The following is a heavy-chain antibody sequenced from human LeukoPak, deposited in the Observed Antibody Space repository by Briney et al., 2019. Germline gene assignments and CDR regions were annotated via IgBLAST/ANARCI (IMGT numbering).Heavy chain of an antibody. Sequence: GGSLRLSCEASGFTFSAYAMTWVRQAPGQGLEWVSSIGSDNKPHYSESVKGRFAISRDNSKSMLFLQLNSLRAEDTALYYCARQTLGATAYSAFDFWGQGTLVTVSS. J-gene: IGHJ3*01. CDR3: ARQTLGATAYSAFDF. CDR2: IGSDNKP. CDR1: GFTFSAYA. D-gene: IGHD3-16*01. V-gene: IGHV3-23*05.